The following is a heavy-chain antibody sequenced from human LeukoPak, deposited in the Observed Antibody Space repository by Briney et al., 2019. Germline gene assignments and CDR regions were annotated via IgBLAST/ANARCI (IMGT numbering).Heavy chain of an antibody. CDR1: GFTVGSNY. D-gene: IGHD1-26*01. Sequence: GGSLRLSCAASGFTVGSNYMNWVRQAPGKGLEWVSAISGSGGSTYYADSVKGRFTISRDNSKNTLYLQMNSLRAEDTAVYYCAKDGNVGAQKGFDPWGQGTLVTVSS. V-gene: IGHV3-23*01. CDR2: ISGSGGST. J-gene: IGHJ5*02. CDR3: AKDGNVGAQKGFDP.